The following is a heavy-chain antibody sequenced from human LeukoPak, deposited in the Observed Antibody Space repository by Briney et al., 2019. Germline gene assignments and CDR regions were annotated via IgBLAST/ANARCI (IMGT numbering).Heavy chain of an antibody. D-gene: IGHD6-19*01. V-gene: IGHV1-69*13. CDR3: PRGIDSGWYVLLDY. CDR1: GGTFSSYA. J-gene: IGHJ4*02. Sequence: SVKVSCTASGGTFSSYAISWVRQAPGQGLEWMGGIIPIFGTANYAQKFQGRVTITADESTSTAYMELSSLRSEDTAVYYCPRGIDSGWYVLLDYWGQGTLVTVSS. CDR2: IIPIFGTA.